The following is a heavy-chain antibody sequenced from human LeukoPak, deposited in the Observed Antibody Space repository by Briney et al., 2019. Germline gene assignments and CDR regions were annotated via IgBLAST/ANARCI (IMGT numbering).Heavy chain of an antibody. Sequence: GASVKVSCKASGYTFTSYGISWVRQAPGQGLEWMGWISAYNGNTNYAQKLQGRVTMTTDTSTSTAYMELSRLRSDDTAVYYCARVYYDSSGYPSALDYWGQGTLVTVSS. D-gene: IGHD3-22*01. V-gene: IGHV1-18*01. J-gene: IGHJ4*02. CDR1: GYTFTSYG. CDR3: ARVYYDSSGYPSALDY. CDR2: ISAYNGNT.